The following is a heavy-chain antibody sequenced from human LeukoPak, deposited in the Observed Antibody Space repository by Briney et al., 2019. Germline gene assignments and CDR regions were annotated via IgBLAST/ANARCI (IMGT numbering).Heavy chain of an antibody. CDR3: ARGCIAVIARRAFDI. D-gene: IGHD6-19*01. V-gene: IGHV3-21*01. CDR2: ISSSSCYI. CDR1: VFTYRSYI. J-gene: IGHJ3*02. Sequence: GGSLSLSCAVSVFTYRSYIMNWVGQAPGKEVEGVSPISSSSCYIYYADSVQVRFTISRDSDKNSLYLQMNSLRAEDTAVYYCARGCIAVIARRAFDIWGQGTMVTVSS.